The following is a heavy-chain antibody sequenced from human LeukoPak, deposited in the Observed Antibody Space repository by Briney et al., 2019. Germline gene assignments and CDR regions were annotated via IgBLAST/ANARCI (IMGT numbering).Heavy chain of an antibody. CDR2: IYYSGST. J-gene: IGHJ4*02. CDR3: ARGGGVTYYDSTGYLWYFDY. V-gene: IGHV4-59*01. CDR1: GDSIRDYY. Sequence: SETLSLTCTVSGDSIRDYYWAWIRQPPGKGLEWIGYIYYSGSTKFNPSLKSRVTISVDTSKNQFSLKLSSVTAADTAVYYCARGGGVTYYDSTGYLWYFDYWGQGTLVTVSS. D-gene: IGHD3-22*01.